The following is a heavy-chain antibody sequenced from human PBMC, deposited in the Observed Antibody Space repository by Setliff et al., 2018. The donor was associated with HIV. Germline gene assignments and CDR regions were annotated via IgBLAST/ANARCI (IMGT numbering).Heavy chain of an antibody. Sequence: GGSLRLSCATSGFTFGDYLMSWVRQVPGKGLEWVSGISWNGKMIGYGDSVRGRFTISRDDAKNSLYLQTSSLRAEDTAVYYCAREVYRYDDGSESMDVWGQGTLVTVSS. CDR2: ISWNGKMI. CDR3: AREVYRYDDGSESMDV. D-gene: IGHD5-18*01. J-gene: IGHJ4*02. CDR1: GFTFGDYL. V-gene: IGHV3-20*04.